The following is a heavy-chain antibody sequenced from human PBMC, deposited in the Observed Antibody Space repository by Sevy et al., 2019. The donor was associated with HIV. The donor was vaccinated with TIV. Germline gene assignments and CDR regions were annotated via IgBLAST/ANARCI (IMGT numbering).Heavy chain of an antibody. D-gene: IGHD2-21*02. CDR2: INYSGST. V-gene: IGHV4-59*01. J-gene: IGHJ4*02. Sequence: SETLSLTCSVSGGSISGYYRSWIRQPPGKGLKWIGYINYSGSTNYNPSLKSRVTISVDTSKNQFSLKLSSVTAADTAVYYCARVAYCGGDCYPFDYWGQGTLVTVSS. CDR3: ARVAYCGGDCYPFDY. CDR1: GGSISGYY.